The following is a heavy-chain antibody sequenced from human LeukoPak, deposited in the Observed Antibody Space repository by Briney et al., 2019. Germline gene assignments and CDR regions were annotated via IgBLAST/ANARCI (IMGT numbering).Heavy chain of an antibody. V-gene: IGHV1-24*01. CDR1: GYTLTELS. Sequence: ASVKVSCKVSGYTLTELSMHWVRQAPGKGLEWMGGFDPEDGETIYAQKFQGRVTMTKDTSTDTAYMELSSLRSEDTAVYYCATGGDYFDYWGQGTLVTVSS. D-gene: IGHD4-17*01. CDR3: ATGGDYFDY. CDR2: FDPEDGET. J-gene: IGHJ4*02.